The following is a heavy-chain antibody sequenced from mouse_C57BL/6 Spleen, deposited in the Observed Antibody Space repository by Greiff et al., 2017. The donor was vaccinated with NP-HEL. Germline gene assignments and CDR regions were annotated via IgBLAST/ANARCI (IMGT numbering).Heavy chain of an antibody. D-gene: IGHD1-1*01. V-gene: IGHV1-7*01. J-gene: IGHJ2*01. CDR1: GYTFTSYW. Sequence: QVQLQQSGAELAKPGASVKLSCKASGYTFTSYWMHWVKQRPGQGLEWIGYINPSSGYTKYNQKFKDKATLTADNSSSTAYMQLSSLTYEDSAVYDCAKGGYYGVNYFDYWGQGTTLTVSS. CDR3: AKGGYYGVNYFDY. CDR2: INPSSGYT.